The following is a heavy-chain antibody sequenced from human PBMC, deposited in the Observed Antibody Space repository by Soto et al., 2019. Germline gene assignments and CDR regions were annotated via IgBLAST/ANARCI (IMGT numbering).Heavy chain of an antibody. CDR3: ANQVTTSGWYGDNCFDP. D-gene: IGHD6-19*01. Sequence: EVQLVDSGGGLVQPGGSLRLSCAASGFTFSSYEMNWVRQAPGKGLEWVSYISSSGGTIYYADSVKGRFTISRDNAKKSLYLQMNSLRAEDTAVYYCANQVTTSGWYGDNCFDPWGQGTLVTVSS. CDR1: GFTFSSYE. J-gene: IGHJ5*02. CDR2: ISSSGGTI. V-gene: IGHV3-48*03.